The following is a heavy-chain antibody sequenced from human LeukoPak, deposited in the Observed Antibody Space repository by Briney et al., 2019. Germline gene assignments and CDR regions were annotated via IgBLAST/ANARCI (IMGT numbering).Heavy chain of an antibody. V-gene: IGHV3-11*01. D-gene: IGHD5-24*01. CDR1: GFTFSDYY. Sequence: GGSLRLSCAVSGFTFSDYYISWVRQAPGPGQGWISYSSTSGSREHYADSVKGRFNISRDNAKNSLYLQMNSLRSEDMAIYYCARCPSEIYFDNWGQGTLVTVSS. J-gene: IGHJ4*02. CDR2: SSTSGSRE. CDR3: ARCPSEIYFDN.